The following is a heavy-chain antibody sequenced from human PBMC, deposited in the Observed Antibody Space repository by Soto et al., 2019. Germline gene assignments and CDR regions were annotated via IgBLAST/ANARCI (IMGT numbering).Heavy chain of an antibody. CDR3: ARNGDYYDSSGYFLYVNWFDP. J-gene: IGHJ5*02. CDR2: INHSGST. D-gene: IGHD3-22*01. CDR1: GGSFSGYY. V-gene: IGHV4-34*01. Sequence: PSETLSLTCAVYGGSFSGYYWSWIRQPPGKGLEWIGEINHSGSTNYNPSLKSRVTISVDTSKNQFSLKLSSVTAADTAVYYCARNGDYYDSSGYFLYVNWFDPWGQGTLVTVSS.